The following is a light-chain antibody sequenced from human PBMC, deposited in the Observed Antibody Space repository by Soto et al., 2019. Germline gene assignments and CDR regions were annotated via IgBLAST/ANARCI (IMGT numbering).Light chain of an antibody. J-gene: IGKJ5*01. V-gene: IGKV3-11*01. CDR1: ETVSSN. Sequence: EIVMTQSPATLSVSPGERATLSCRASETVSSNLAWYQQKLGQAPRLLIYDASNRATGIPARFSGSGSGTDFTLTISSLEPEDFAVYYCQQRSNWPPITFGQGTRLEIK. CDR3: QQRSNWPPIT. CDR2: DAS.